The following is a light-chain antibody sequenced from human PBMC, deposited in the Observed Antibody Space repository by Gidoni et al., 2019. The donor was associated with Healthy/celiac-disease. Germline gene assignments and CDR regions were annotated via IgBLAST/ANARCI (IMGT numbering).Light chain of an antibody. CDR1: SSDVGGYNY. J-gene: IGLJ2*01. V-gene: IGLV2-14*01. CDR3: SSYTSSSTSVV. Sequence: QSALTQPASVSGSPGQSITISCTGTSSDVGGYNYVSWYQQHPGKAPKLMIYDVSNRPSGVSNRFSGSTSGTTSSLTIAGLQAEDEADYYCSSYTSSSTSVVFGGGTKLTVL. CDR2: DVS.